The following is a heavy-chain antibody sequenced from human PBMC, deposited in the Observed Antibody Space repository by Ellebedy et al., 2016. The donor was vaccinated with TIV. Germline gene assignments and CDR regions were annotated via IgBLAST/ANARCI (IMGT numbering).Heavy chain of an antibody. Sequence: PGGSLRLSCAASGFPFSNYAISWVPQAPGKGLQWVSAISGSGDNTYYADSVKGRFTISRDNSKNTLKLHMNSLRVEDTAIYYCAKDLFYDSIGPFDYWGQGTLVTVSS. V-gene: IGHV3-23*01. D-gene: IGHD3-22*01. CDR1: GFPFSNYA. CDR2: ISGSGDNT. CDR3: AKDLFYDSIGPFDY. J-gene: IGHJ4*02.